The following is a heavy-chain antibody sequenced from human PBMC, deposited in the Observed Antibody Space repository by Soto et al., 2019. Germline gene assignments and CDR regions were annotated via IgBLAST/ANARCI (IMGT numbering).Heavy chain of an antibody. V-gene: IGHV4-28*01. CDR2: ISYSGST. CDR3: ARRLQFSSGWPFDY. D-gene: IGHD6-19*01. Sequence: QVQLQESGPGLVKPSDTLSLTCAVSGYSITSSNWWGWIRQPPGKGLEWIGYISYSGSTYYNPSLKSRVTMSVDTSKNHFFLDLTSVTAVDTAVYYCARRLQFSSGWPFDYWGQGTLLTVSS. J-gene: IGHJ4*02. CDR1: GYSITSSNW.